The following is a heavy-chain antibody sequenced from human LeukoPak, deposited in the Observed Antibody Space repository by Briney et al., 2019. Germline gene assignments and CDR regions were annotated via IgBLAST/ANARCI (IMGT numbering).Heavy chain of an antibody. D-gene: IGHD6-13*01. CDR3: AGRGSSSWYRRFDP. J-gene: IGHJ5*02. CDR1: GGSISSGGYY. V-gene: IGHV4-31*03. CDR2: IYYSGST. Sequence: SETLSLTCTVSGGSISSGGYYWSWIRQHPGKGLEWIGYIYYSGSTYYNPSLKSRVTILVDTSKNQFSLKLSSVTAADTAVYYCAGRGSSSWYRRFDPWGQGTLVTVSS.